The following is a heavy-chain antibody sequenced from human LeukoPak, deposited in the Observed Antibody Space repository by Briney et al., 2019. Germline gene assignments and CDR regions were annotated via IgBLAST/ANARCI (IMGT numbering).Heavy chain of an antibody. Sequence: GGSLRLSCAASGFTFDDYAMHWVRQAPGKGLEWVSGISWNSGSIGYADSVKGRFTISRDNAKNSLYLQMDSLRAEDTALYYCANEGGGYSSGWFIDWGQGTLVTVSS. J-gene: IGHJ4*02. CDR3: ANEGGGYSSGWFID. CDR2: ISWNSGSI. V-gene: IGHV3-9*01. D-gene: IGHD6-19*01. CDR1: GFTFDDYA.